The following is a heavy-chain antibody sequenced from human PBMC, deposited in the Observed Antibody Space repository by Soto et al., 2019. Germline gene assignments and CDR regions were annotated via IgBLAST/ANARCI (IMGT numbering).Heavy chain of an antibody. J-gene: IGHJ4*02. D-gene: IGHD3-3*01. CDR1: GFTFSDYW. Sequence: GGSLRLSCAASGFTFSDYWMNWVRQAPGKGLEWVASIKYDGAEKSYVDSVKGRFTISRDNPKNSVYLQMASLRAEDTAVYYCAKGRAITVFGVITPFDSWGQGTLVTVSS. CDR3: AKGRAITVFGVITPFDS. CDR2: IKYDGAEK. V-gene: IGHV3-7*05.